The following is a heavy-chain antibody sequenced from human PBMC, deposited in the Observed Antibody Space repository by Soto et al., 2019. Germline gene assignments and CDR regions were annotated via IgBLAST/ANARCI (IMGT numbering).Heavy chain of an antibody. V-gene: IGHV5-51*01. CDR1: GYSFTSYW. Sequence: PGESLKISCKGSGYSFTSYWIGWARQMPGKGLEWMGIIYPGDSDTRYSPSFQGQVTISADKSISTAYLQWSSLKASDTAMYYCARTFDYYDSSGYYYDYWGQGTLVTVSS. D-gene: IGHD3-22*01. J-gene: IGHJ4*02. CDR2: IYPGDSDT. CDR3: ARTFDYYDSSGYYYDY.